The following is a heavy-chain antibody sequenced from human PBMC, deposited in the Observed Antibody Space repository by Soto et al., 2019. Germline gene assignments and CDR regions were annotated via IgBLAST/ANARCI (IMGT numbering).Heavy chain of an antibody. V-gene: IGHV3-48*02. CDR2: ISSGASSI. J-gene: IGHJ4*02. CDR3: ARVGAVEY. CDR1: GFTFSTYG. D-gene: IGHD3-16*01. Sequence: EVQLVESGGGLVQPGGSLRLSCVVSGFTFSTYGMTWVRQAPGKGLEWVSYISSGASSIFYADSVKGRFTISRDDAKNSLYLQMNGLRDEDTAVYYCARVGAVEYWGQGTLVTVSS.